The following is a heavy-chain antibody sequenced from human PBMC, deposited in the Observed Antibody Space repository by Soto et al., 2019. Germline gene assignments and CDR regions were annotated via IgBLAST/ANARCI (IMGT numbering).Heavy chain of an antibody. Sequence: SGPTLVNPTPPLTLTCTFSGFSLSTSGMCVSWIRQPPGKALEWLARIDWDDDKYYSTSLKTRLTISKDTSKNQAVLTMTNMDPVDTATYYCARTIAASARGYYYYYGMDVWGQGTTVTVSS. CDR2: IDWDDDK. D-gene: IGHD6-6*01. J-gene: IGHJ6*02. CDR3: ARTIAASARGYYYYYGMDV. CDR1: GFSLSTSGMC. V-gene: IGHV2-70*11.